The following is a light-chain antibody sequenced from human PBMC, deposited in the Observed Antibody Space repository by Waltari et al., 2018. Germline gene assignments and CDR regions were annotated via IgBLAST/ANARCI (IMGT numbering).Light chain of an antibody. CDR3: QVWDSDDYQV. Sequence: SYVVTPPPSVSVAPGKTATLTCGGHHIGSKSVHWYQQKPGQAPAVVIYDDRARPSGIPERFSGSNSGNTATLTISRVEAGDEADYYCQVWDSDDYQVFAGGTKLTVL. V-gene: IGLV3-21*04. CDR2: DDR. J-gene: IGLJ3*02. CDR1: HIGSKS.